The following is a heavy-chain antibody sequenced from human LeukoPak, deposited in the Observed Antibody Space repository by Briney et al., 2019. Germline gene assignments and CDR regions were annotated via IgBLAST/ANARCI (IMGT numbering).Heavy chain of an antibody. V-gene: IGHV3-21*01. CDR1: GFTFSSYS. CDR2: ISSSNSYI. J-gene: IGHJ6*03. CDR3: AKDPYGGNSHYYYYMDV. Sequence: GGSLRLSCAASGFTFSSYSMNWVRQAPGKGLEWVSSISSSNSYIYYADSVKGRFTISRDNAKNSLYLQMNSLRAEDTAVYYCAKDPYGGNSHYYYYMDVWGKGTTVTVSS. D-gene: IGHD4-23*01.